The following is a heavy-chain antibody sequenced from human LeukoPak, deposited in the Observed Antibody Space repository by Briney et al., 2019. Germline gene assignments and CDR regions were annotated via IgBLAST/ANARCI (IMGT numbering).Heavy chain of an antibody. CDR2: LKPSGDTT. CDR3: AREDPHTYNFDF. CDR1: GYTFTSYH. V-gene: IGHV1-46*01. Sequence: ASVKVSCKTSGYTFTSYHMHWVRQAPGQGLEWVGILKPSGDTTVYAQKFQGRVTVTRDTSTSTVYMELSSLSSEDTAVYYCAREDPHTYNFDFWGPGTLVTVSS. D-gene: IGHD1-1*01. J-gene: IGHJ4*02.